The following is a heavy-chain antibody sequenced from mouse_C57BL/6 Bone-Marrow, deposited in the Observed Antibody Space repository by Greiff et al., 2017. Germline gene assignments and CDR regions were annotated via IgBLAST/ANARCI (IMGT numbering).Heavy chain of an antibody. CDR1: GYAFTNYL. J-gene: IGHJ3*01. Sequence: QVQLQQSGAELVRPGTSVKVSCKASGYAFTNYLIEWVKQRPGQGLEWIGVINPGSGGTNYNEKFKGKATLTADKSSSTAYMQLSSLTSEDSAVYFCAREGFYSGSSYVEFAYWGQGTLVTVSA. CDR2: INPGSGGT. V-gene: IGHV1-54*01. D-gene: IGHD1-1*01. CDR3: AREGFYSGSSYVEFAY.